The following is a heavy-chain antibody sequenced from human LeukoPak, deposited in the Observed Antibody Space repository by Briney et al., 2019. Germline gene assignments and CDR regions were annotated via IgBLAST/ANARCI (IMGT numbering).Heavy chain of an antibody. CDR2: IYTSGST. CDR3: ARGIYCSSTTCYYYYYYMDV. CDR1: GGSISAYE. V-gene: IGHV4-4*07. Sequence: KPSETLSLTRTVSGGSISAYEWSWIRPPAGKGLEWIGRIYTSGSTNYNPSLKSRVTMSLDTSKNQFSLKLSSVTAADTAVYYCARGIYCSSTTCYYYYYYMDVWGKGTMVTVSS. D-gene: IGHD2-2*01. J-gene: IGHJ6*03.